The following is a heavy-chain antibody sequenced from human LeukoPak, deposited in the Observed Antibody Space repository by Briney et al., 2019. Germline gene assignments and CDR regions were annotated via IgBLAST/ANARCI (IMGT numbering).Heavy chain of an antibody. D-gene: IGHD6-25*01. CDR2: ISYDGSNK. Sequence: GSLRLSFAASGFLFNNEWMDWVRPAPGKGLEWVAVISYDGSNKYYADSVKGRFTISRDNSKNTLYLQMNSLRAEDTAVYYCARVRLHFDYWGQGTLVTVSS. J-gene: IGHJ4*02. CDR3: ARVRLHFDY. CDR1: GFLFNNEW. V-gene: IGHV3-30*03.